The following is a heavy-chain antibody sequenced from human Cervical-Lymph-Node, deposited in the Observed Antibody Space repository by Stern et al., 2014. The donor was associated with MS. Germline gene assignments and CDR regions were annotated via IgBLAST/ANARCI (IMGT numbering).Heavy chain of an antibody. CDR1: GILFSGAS. J-gene: IGHJ4*02. V-gene: IGHV3-73*01. D-gene: IGHD3-10*01. CDR2: IRSKTNAYTA. Sequence: VESGGSLKLSCAASGILFSGASMHWVRQPSGKGLEWIGRIRSKTNAYTATYTASVKGRFTISRDDSKSTTYLQMNSLKTEDTAVYYCVSDGSGWRNWGQGTLVTVSS. CDR3: VSDGSGWRN.